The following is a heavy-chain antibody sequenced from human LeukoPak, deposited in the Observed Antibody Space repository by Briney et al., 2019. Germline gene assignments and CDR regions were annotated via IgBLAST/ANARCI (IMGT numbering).Heavy chain of an antibody. CDR3: ARDQSYSDCGGSPDY. CDR2: ISFDGKVS. J-gene: IGHJ4*02. CDR1: GFTFNRYG. V-gene: IGHV3-30*03. D-gene: IGHD1-26*01. Sequence: GRSLRLSCAASGFTFNRYGVHWVRQAPGKGLEWVSVISFDGKVSYYADSVKGRFTISRDNSKNTLYLQMNSLRAEDTAVYHCARDQSYSDCGGSPDYWGQGTLVTVSS.